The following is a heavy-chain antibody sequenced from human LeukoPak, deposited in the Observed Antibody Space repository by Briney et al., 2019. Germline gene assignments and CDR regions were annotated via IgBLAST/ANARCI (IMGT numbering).Heavy chain of an antibody. Sequence: KPSETLSLTCTVSGYSISSGYYWGWIRQPPGKGLEWIGSIYHSGSTYYDPSLKSRVTISVDTSKNQFSLKLSSVTAADTAVYYCARAAIQWLELDLWGQGTLVTVSS. D-gene: IGHD6-19*01. CDR2: IYHSGST. CDR3: ARAAIQWLELDL. V-gene: IGHV4-38-2*02. CDR1: GYSISSGYY. J-gene: IGHJ5*02.